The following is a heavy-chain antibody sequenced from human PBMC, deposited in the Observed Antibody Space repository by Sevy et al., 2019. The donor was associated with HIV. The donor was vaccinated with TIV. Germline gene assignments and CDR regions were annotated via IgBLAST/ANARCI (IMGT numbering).Heavy chain of an antibody. J-gene: IGHJ4*02. CDR3: ARAGARRFFFGY. CDR2: ITPNSGDT. CDR1: GYAFTGYY. V-gene: IGHV1-2*02. D-gene: IGHD6-6*01. Sequence: ASVKVSCKASGYAFTGYYMHWVRQAPGQGLEWMGWITPNSGDTNYAQKFQGRVTMTRDTSISTAYMELSRLRSDDTAVYYCARAGARRFFFGYWGQGTLVTVSS.